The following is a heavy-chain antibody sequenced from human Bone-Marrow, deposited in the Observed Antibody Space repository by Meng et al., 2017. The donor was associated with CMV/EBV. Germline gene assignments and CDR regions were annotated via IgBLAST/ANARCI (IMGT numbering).Heavy chain of an antibody. Sequence: GSLRLSCAVYGGSFSCYYWSWIRQPPGKGLEWIGYIYYSGSTNYNPSLKSRVTISGDTSKKQFTLKLSSVTAADTAVYHCAGGKTGESRRWYPHFDYWGQGTLVTVSS. CDR3: AGGKTGESRRWYPHFDY. V-gene: IGHV4-34*01. CDR2: IYYSGST. D-gene: IGHD6-13*01. J-gene: IGHJ4*02. CDR1: GGSFSCYY.